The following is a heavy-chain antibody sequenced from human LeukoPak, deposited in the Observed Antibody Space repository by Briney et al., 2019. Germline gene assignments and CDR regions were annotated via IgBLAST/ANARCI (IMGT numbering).Heavy chain of an antibody. J-gene: IGHJ5*02. V-gene: IGHV4-39*02. CDR3: ARRLRIGAAEWFDP. CDR2: LDDSGNT. Sequence: SETLSLTCSVSSGSVRSNYYSWAWIRQAPGKGLEWVGGLDDSGNTYYNPSLKSRLSMSVDTSKNHFSLNLKSVAAADTSVYYCARRLRIGAAEWFDPWGQGIMVTVSS. CDR1: SGSVRSNYYS. D-gene: IGHD2-15*01.